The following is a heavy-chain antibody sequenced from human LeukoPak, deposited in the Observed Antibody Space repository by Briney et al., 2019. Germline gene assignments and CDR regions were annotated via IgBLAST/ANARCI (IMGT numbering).Heavy chain of an antibody. D-gene: IGHD3-22*01. CDR3: TRGYYYDSSGYFSDY. J-gene: IGHJ4*02. CDR2: IRSKAYGGTT. V-gene: IGHV3-49*03. Sequence: GGSLRLSCAASGFTFGSSAMSWFRQAPGKGLEWVGFIRSKAYGGTTEYAASVKGRFTISRDDSKSIAYLQMNSLKTEDTAVYYCTRGYYYDSSGYFSDYWGQGTLVTVSS. CDR1: GFTFGSSA.